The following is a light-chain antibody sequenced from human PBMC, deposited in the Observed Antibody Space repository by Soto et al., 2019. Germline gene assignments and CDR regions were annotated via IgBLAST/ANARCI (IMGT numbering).Light chain of an antibody. CDR2: GAS. J-gene: IGKJ1*01. V-gene: IGKV3-20*01. CDR3: QQYGISPRT. Sequence: EIVLTQSPGTLSLSPGERVTLSCRASQSVSSSCLAWYQQKPGQTPRLLIYGASIRAAGIPDRFSGSGSGTDFTLTISRLEPEDFALYFCQQYGISPRTFGQGTKLEVK. CDR1: QSVSSSC.